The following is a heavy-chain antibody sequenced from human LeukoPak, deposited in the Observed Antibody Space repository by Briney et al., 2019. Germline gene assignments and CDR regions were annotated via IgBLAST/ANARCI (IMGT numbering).Heavy chain of an antibody. Sequence: GESLKISCKGSGYSFTSYWIGWVRQMPGKGLEWMGIIYPGDSDTRYSPSFQGQVTISADKSISTAYLQWSSLEASDTAMYYCARHPTVTNYYFDYWGQGTLVTVSS. CDR1: GYSFTSYW. CDR2: IYPGDSDT. J-gene: IGHJ4*02. D-gene: IGHD4-17*01. V-gene: IGHV5-51*01. CDR3: ARHPTVTNYYFDY.